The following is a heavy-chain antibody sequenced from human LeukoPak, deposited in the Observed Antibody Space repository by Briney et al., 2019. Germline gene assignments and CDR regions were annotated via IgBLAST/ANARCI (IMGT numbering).Heavy chain of an antibody. CDR2: IVVGSGNT. CDR1: GFTFTSSA. Sequence: SVKVSCKASGFTFTSSAVQWVRQARGQRLEWIGWIVVGSGNTNYAQKFQERVTITRDMSTSTAYMELSSLRSEDTAVYYCAGTDGVTVTTSGDAIFDYWGQGTLVTVSS. D-gene: IGHD4-11*01. CDR3: AGTDGVTVTTSGDAIFDY. V-gene: IGHV1-58*01. J-gene: IGHJ4*02.